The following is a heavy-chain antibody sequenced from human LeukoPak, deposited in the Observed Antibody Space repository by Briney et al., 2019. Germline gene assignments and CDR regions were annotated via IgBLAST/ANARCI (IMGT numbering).Heavy chain of an antibody. CDR1: GFTFSSYA. J-gene: IGHJ4*02. D-gene: IGHD6-13*01. CDR2: ISGSGGST. V-gene: IGHV3-23*01. Sequence: GGSLRLSCAASGFTFSSYAMSWVRQAPGKGLEWVSAISGSGGSTYYADSVKGRFTISRDNSKNTLYLQMNSLRPEDTAEYFCAREWAPPGIGRYYFDHWGQGTLVTVSS. CDR3: AREWAPPGIGRYYFDH.